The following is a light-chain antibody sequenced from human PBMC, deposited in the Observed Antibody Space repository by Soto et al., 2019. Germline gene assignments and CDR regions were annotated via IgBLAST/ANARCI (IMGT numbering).Light chain of an antibody. J-gene: IGKJ4*01. V-gene: IGKV3-11*01. CDR2: DAS. CDR1: QSVSSY. CDR3: QQRSNWPPLT. Sequence: EIVLTQSPATLSLSPGERATLSCRASQSVSSYLAWYQQKPGQAPRLLIYDASNRATGIPARFSGSGSGTYFTFTISSLEPEDFAFYYCQQRSNWPPLTFGGGTKVEIK.